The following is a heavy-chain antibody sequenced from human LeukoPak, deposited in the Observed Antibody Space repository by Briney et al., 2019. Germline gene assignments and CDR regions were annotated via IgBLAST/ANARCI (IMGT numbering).Heavy chain of an antibody. J-gene: IGHJ5*02. CDR1: GGSISSYY. Sequence: SETLSLTCTVSGGSISSYYWSWIRQPAGKGLEWIGRVDTSGNTNYKPSLKSRVTMSVDTSKNQFSLKLNSVTAADTAVYYCAREGDSNWFDPWGQGTLVTVSS. V-gene: IGHV4-4*07. CDR2: VDTSGNT. CDR3: AREGDSNWFDP.